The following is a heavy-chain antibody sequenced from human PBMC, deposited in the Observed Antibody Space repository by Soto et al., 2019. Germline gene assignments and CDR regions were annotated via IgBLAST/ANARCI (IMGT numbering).Heavy chain of an antibody. V-gene: IGHV4-39*01. D-gene: IGHD3-10*01. CDR1: GGSISSSSYY. CDR3: ARHGSGSYYPNWLDP. Sequence: QLQLQESGPGLVKPSDTPSLPCTVSGGSISSSSYYWGWIRHPPGKGLEWIGSMDYSGSPYYNPSLKGRLPLSVDTSKQQFARKLSAVTAADAAVYYCARHGSGSYYPNWLDPWGQGTLVTVSA. J-gene: IGHJ5*02. CDR2: MDYSGSP.